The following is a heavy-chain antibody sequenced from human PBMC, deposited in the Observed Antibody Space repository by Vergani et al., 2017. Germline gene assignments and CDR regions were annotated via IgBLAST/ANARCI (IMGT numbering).Heavy chain of an antibody. CDR1: GGSISSSSCY. J-gene: IGHJ5*02. CDR3: ARGWGSYDGSVSYYRWFDP. V-gene: IGHV4-61*02. Sequence: QLQLQESGPGLVKPSETLSLTCTVSGGSISSSSCYWGWIRQPAGKGLEWSGRINTSGSTNYNPSLKSRVTMSVDTSTNQFSLKLSIVTAADTAVYYCARGWGSYDGSVSYYRWFDPWGQGTLVTVSS. D-gene: IGHD3-10*01. CDR2: INTSGST.